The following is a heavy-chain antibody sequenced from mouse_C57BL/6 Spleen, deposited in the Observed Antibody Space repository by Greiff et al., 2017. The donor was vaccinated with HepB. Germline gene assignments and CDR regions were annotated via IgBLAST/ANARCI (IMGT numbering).Heavy chain of an antibody. V-gene: IGHV10-1*01. D-gene: IGHD1-1*01. CDR2: IRSKSNNYAT. Sequence: EVQRVESGGGLVQPKGSLKLSCAASGFSFNTYAMNWVRQAPGKGLEWVARIRSKSNNYATYYADSVKDRFTISQDDSKSMIYLQMNNLKTEDTAMYYCVRHGDYYGSSYVDAMDYWGQGTSVTVSS. J-gene: IGHJ4*01. CDR1: GFSFNTYA. CDR3: VRHGDYYGSSYVDAMDY.